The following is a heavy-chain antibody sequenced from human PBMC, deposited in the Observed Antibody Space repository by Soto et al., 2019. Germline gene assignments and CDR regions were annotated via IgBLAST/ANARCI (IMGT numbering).Heavy chain of an antibody. CDR2: IYYSGST. J-gene: IGHJ6*02. D-gene: IGHD2-15*01. V-gene: IGHV4-30-4*01. CDR3: ARDCSGGSCSAPYYYGMDV. Sequence: SETLSLTCTVSGGSISSGDYYWSWIRQPPGKGLEWIGYIYYSGSTYYNPSLKSRVTISVDTSKNQFSLKLSSVTAADTAVYYCARDCSGGSCSAPYYYGMDVWGQGTTVTVSS. CDR1: GGSISSGDYY.